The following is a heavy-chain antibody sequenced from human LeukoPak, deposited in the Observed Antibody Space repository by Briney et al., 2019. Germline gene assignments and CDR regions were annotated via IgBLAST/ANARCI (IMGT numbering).Heavy chain of an antibody. J-gene: IGHJ3*02. V-gene: IGHV3-30-3*01. D-gene: IGHD6-6*01. Sequence: PGRSLRLSCAASGFTFSSYAMHWVRQAPGKGLEWVAVISYDGSNKYYADSVKGRFTISRDNSKNTLYLQMNSLRAEDTAVYYCARDGGWGGHDSIAARRRGLDAFDIWGQGTMVTVSS. CDR1: GFTFSSYA. CDR3: ARDGGWGGHDSIAARRRGLDAFDI. CDR2: ISYDGSNK.